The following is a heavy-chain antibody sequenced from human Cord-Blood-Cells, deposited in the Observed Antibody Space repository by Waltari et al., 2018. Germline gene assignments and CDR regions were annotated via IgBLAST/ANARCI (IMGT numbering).Heavy chain of an antibody. J-gene: IGHJ5*02. CDR3: ARVGVAAPRGWFDP. Sequence: EVQLVESGGGLIQPGGSLRLSCAASGFTVSSNYMSWVRQAPGKGLEWVSVIYSGGSTYYADSVKGRFTISGDNSKNTLYLQMNSLRAEDTAVYYCARVGVAAPRGWFDPWGQGTLVTVSS. V-gene: IGHV3-53*01. CDR2: IYSGGST. CDR1: GFTVSSNY. D-gene: IGHD6-19*01.